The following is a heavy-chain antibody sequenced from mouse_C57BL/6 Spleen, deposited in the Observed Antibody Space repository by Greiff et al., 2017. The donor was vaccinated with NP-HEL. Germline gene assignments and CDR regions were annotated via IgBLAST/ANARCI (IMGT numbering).Heavy chain of an antibody. Sequence: VLLQQSGAELVRPGASVTLSCKASGYTFTDYEMHWVQQTPVHGLEWIGAIDPETDGSAYNQKFQGKAILTADKSSCTAYMELRSLTSEDSAVYYCTRETDYGSNYFDYWGQGTTLTVSS. V-gene: IGHV1-15*01. CDR1: GYTFTDYE. J-gene: IGHJ2*01. CDR2: IDPETDGS. CDR3: TRETDYGSNYFDY. D-gene: IGHD1-1*01.